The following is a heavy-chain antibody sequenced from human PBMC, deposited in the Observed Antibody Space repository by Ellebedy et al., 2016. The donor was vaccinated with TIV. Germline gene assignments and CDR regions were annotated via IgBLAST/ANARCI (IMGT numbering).Heavy chain of an antibody. CDR1: GYSFTSYW. D-gene: IGHD5-18*01. J-gene: IGHJ4*02. V-gene: IGHV5-51*01. Sequence: GESLKISCKGSGYSFTSYWIGGVRQMPGKGLEWVGIIYPGDSDTRSSPSFEGQVTISADKSINTAYLQWSSLKASDTAIYYCARVGYTYGYFDSWGQGSLVTVSS. CDR3: ARVGYTYGYFDS. CDR2: IYPGDSDT.